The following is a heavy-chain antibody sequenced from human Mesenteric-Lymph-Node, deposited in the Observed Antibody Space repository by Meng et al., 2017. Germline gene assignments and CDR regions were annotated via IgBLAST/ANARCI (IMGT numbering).Heavy chain of an antibody. J-gene: IGHJ4*02. CDR3: SKAGGYYFDY. D-gene: IGHD1-26*01. V-gene: IGHV3-23*01. Sequence: GESLKISCAASGFTFSSYGMSWVRQAPGKGLEWVSAISGSGGSTYYADSVKGRFTISRDNSKNTLYLQMNSLRAEDTAVYYCSKAGGYYFDYWGQGTLVTVSS. CDR1: GFTFSSYG. CDR2: ISGSGGST.